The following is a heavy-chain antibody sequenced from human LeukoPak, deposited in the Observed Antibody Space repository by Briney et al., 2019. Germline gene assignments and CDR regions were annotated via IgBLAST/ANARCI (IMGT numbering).Heavy chain of an antibody. J-gene: IGHJ4*02. CDR1: GFTFSSYG. Sequence: GRSLRLSCAASGFTFSSYGMHWVRQAPGKGLEWVAVISYDGSNKYYADSVKGRFTISRDNSKNTLYLQMNSLRAEDTAVYYCARESTYYYDSMAFDYWGQGTLVTVSS. CDR2: ISYDGSNK. V-gene: IGHV3-30*03. D-gene: IGHD3-22*01. CDR3: ARESTYYYDSMAFDY.